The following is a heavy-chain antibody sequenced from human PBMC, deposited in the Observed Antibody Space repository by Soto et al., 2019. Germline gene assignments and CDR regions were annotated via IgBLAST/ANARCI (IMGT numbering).Heavy chain of an antibody. V-gene: IGHV3-23*01. Sequence: EVQLLASGGGLVQPGGSLRLSCAASGFTFSSYGMSWVRQAPGKGLEWVSTVSGGGGNTYYADSVKGRFTISRDNSKNTLYLEMNSLRAEDTAVFYCANLITVTGGYWGQGTLVTVSS. CDR3: ANLITVTGGY. CDR2: VSGGGGNT. D-gene: IGHD4-17*01. J-gene: IGHJ4*02. CDR1: GFTFSSYG.